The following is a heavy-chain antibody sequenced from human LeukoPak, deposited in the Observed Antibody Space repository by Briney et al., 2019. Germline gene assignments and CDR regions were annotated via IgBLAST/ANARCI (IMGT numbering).Heavy chain of an antibody. J-gene: IGHJ4*02. CDR3: ARGGWQPLSWASDY. Sequence: GASVKVSCKASGYTFTSYGISWVRQAPGQGLEWMGWISAYNGHTNSAQKLQDRITLTIEKSTTTAYMELRSLRFDDTAVYYCARGGWQPLSWASDYWGQGTLVTVSS. V-gene: IGHV1-18*01. CDR1: GYTFTSYG. CDR2: ISAYNGHT. D-gene: IGHD2-15*01.